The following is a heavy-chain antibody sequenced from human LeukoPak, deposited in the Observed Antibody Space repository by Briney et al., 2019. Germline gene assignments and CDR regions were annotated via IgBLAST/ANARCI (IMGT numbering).Heavy chain of an antibody. CDR1: GFTFSSSV. V-gene: IGHV3-23*01. CDR2: IVGTDNKT. J-gene: IGHJ4*02. Sequence: GGSLRLSCAASGFTFSSSVMNWVRQAPGKGLEWGASIVGTDNKTYYAHSLKARFTVSRDTSRDTLYLQMNNLRAEDTAIYYCAKERLANWGQGTLVTVSS. CDR3: AKERLAN.